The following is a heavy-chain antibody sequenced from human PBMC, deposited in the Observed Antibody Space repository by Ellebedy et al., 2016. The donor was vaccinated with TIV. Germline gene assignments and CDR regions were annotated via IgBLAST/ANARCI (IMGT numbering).Heavy chain of an antibody. CDR2: INPNSGGT. CDR3: ARGTIIAVVANFRHTSKCPGMDV. D-gene: IGHD6-19*01. J-gene: IGHJ6*02. V-gene: IGHV1-2*02. Sequence: AASVKVSCKASGYTLTDYYLHWVRQAPGQGLEWMGWINPNSGGTKYVQNFQGMVTMTSDTSLNTVYLELSGLKSDDTAGYYCARGTIIAVVANFRHTSKCPGMDVWGQGTTVTVSS. CDR1: GYTLTDYY.